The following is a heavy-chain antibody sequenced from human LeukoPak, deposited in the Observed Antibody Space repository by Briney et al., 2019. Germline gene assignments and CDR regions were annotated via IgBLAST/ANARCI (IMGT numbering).Heavy chain of an antibody. CDR1: GFTVSSNY. D-gene: IGHD2-2*01. CDR3: ARVRGYYSTSTCQYYYYSLYV. Sequence: GGSLRLSCAVSGFTVSSNYISWVRPAPGRGLAWVSLLYSDGTTYYADSVKGRFTISRDNSKNILYLQMNSLRAEDTAVYYCARVRGYYSTSTCQYYYYSLYVWGNGTTVTVSS. CDR2: LYSDGTT. J-gene: IGHJ6*03. V-gene: IGHV3-66*02.